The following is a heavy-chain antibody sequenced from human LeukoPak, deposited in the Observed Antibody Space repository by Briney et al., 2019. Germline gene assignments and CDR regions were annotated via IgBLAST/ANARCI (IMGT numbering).Heavy chain of an antibody. V-gene: IGHV1-69*06. J-gene: IGHJ2*01. CDR3: ARSQPLSYFDL. CDR2: IIPIFGTA. CDR1: GGSFNSYG. Sequence: SVTVSCKASGGSFNSYGISWVRQAPGQGLEWMGGIIPIFGTANYAQKFQGRVTITADKSTNTAYMELSSLRSEDTAVYYCARSQPLSYFDLWGRGTLVTVSS.